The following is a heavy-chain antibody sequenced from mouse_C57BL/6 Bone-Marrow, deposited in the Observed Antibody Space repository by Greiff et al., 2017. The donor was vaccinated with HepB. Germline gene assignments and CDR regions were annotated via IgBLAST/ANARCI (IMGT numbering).Heavy chain of an antibody. V-gene: IGHV5-4*01. CDR3: ARITTVVHWYFDV. CDR2: ISDGGSYT. Sequence: DVQLVESGGGLVKPGGSLKLSCAASGFTFSSYAMSWVRQTPEKRLEWVATISDGGSYTYYPDNVKGRFTISRDNAKNNLYLQMSHLKSEDTAMYYCARITTVVHWYFDVWGTGTTVTVSS. J-gene: IGHJ1*03. D-gene: IGHD1-1*01. CDR1: GFTFSSYA.